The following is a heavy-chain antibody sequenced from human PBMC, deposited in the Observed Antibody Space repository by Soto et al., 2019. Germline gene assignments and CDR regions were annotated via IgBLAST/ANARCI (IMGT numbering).Heavy chain of an antibody. Sequence: SETLSLTCTVSGGSISSSSYYWGWIRQPPGKGLEWIGYIYYSDSTNYNPSLKSRVIISVDTSKNQFSLRLSSVTAADTAVYYCARAYYDTSGYSIDPWGQGILVTVSS. V-gene: IGHV4-61*05. CDR3: ARAYYDTSGYSIDP. D-gene: IGHD3-22*01. J-gene: IGHJ5*02. CDR1: GGSISSSSYY. CDR2: IYYSDST.